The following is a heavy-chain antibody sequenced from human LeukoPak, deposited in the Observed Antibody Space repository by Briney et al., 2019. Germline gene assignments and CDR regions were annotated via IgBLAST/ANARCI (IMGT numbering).Heavy chain of an antibody. J-gene: IGHJ4*02. Sequence: PSETLSLTCTVSGYSISSGYYWGWIRQPPGKGLEWIGSIYHSGSTYYNPSLKSRVTISVDTSKNQFSLKLSSVTAADTAVYYCARRGYYDSSGYYAYWGQGTLVTVSS. D-gene: IGHD3-22*01. CDR1: GYSISSGYY. CDR2: IYHSGST. CDR3: ARRGYYDSSGYYAY. V-gene: IGHV4-38-2*02.